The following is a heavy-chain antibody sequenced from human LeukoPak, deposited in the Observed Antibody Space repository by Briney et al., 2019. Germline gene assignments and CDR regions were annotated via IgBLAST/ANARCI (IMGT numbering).Heavy chain of an antibody. Sequence: SETLSLTCAVYGGSFSGYYWSWIRQPPGKGLEWIGEINHSGSTNYNPSLKSRVTISVDTSKNQFSLKLSSVTAADTAVYYCARGDYYDSSGPQGWFDPWGQGTLVTVSS. CDR2: INHSGST. CDR1: GGSFSGYY. CDR3: ARGDYYDSSGPQGWFDP. V-gene: IGHV4-34*01. J-gene: IGHJ5*02. D-gene: IGHD3-22*01.